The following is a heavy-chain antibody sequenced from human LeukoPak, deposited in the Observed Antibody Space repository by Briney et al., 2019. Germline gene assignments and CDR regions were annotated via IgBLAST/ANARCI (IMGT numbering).Heavy chain of an antibody. J-gene: IGHJ5*02. D-gene: IGHD5-12*01. CDR2: IYYSGST. CDR1: GGSISSSSYY. CDR3: ARWIHDQHYFDR. V-gene: IGHV4-39*01. Sequence: PSETLSLTCTVSGGSISSSSYYWGWIRQPPGKGLEWIGNIYYSGSTYYNPSLKSRVTISVDTSKNQFSLHLNSVTPEDTAVYFCARWIHDQHYFDRWGQGTLVTVSS.